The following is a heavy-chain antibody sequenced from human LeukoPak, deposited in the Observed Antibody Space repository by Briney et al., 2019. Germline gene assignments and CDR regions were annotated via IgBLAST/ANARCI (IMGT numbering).Heavy chain of an antibody. J-gene: IGHJ5*02. CDR1: GASISSHY. CDR2: IYNLGST. Sequence: SETLSLTCTVTGASISSHYWCWIRQTPGAGREWMWDIYNLGSTAYNPSLKSRVSISVDTSRNQFSLTMRSVNAADTAVYYCAKIEVGRFDPWGQGTLVTVSS. CDR3: AKIEVGRFDP. V-gene: IGHV4-59*11. D-gene: IGHD1-26*01.